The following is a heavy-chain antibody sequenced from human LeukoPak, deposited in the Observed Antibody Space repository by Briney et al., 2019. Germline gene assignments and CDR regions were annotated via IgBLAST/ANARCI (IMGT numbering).Heavy chain of an antibody. CDR2: INGDGGST. J-gene: IGHJ4*02. V-gene: IGHV3-23*01. Sequence: QSGGSLRLSCAASGFTFSNYAMSWARRAPGKGLEWVSAINGDGGSTYYAASVKGRFTISRDNSKNTLYLQMNSLRAEDTAVYYCAKAITGTNTPFDYWGQGTLVTVSS. CDR1: GFTFSNYA. CDR3: AKAITGTNTPFDY. D-gene: IGHD1-1*01.